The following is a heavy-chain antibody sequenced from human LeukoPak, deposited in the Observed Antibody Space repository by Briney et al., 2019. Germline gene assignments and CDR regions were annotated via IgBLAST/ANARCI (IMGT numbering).Heavy chain of an antibody. CDR3: ARLRFLEWATRGIWFDP. CDR2: INNDGSSR. V-gene: IGHV3-74*01. Sequence: GGSLRLSCEASGDTFSGFWMHWVRQVPGKGLVWVARINNDGSSRSYADVVKGRFTITRDNAKKTVYLQMNSLRAEDTAVYYCARLRFLEWATRGIWFDPWGQGTLVTVSS. J-gene: IGHJ5*02. CDR1: GDTFSGFW. D-gene: IGHD3-3*01.